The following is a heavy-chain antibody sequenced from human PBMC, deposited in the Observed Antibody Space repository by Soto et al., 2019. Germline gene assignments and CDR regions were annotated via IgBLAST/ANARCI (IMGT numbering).Heavy chain of an antibody. CDR1: GYRFTSFW. V-gene: IGHV5-51*01. J-gene: IGHJ5*02. Sequence: SGESLKISCKVSGYRFTSFWIGWVRQMPGKGLEWMGIIFPSDSETKYSPSFQGQVTMSADMSTSTAYLQWTSLKASDTAMYFCARTIYFGSGSSLGWFDPWGQGTLVTVSS. CDR2: IFPSDSET. D-gene: IGHD3-10*01. CDR3: ARTIYFGSGSSLGWFDP.